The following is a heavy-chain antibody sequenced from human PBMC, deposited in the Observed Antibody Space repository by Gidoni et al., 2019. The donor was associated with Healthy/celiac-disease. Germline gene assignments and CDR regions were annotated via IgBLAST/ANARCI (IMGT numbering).Heavy chain of an antibody. Sequence: QVQLVEYGGGVVQPGRSLRLSCAASGSNFSSYGMHWVRQAPGKGLGWVAVIWYDGSNKYYADSVKCRFTISRDNSKNTLYLQMNSLRAEDTAVYYCARDQYGSGSYLPYWGQGTLVTVSS. CDR3: ARDQYGSGSYLPY. V-gene: IGHV3-33*01. CDR1: GSNFSSYG. CDR2: IWYDGSNK. J-gene: IGHJ4*02. D-gene: IGHD3-10*01.